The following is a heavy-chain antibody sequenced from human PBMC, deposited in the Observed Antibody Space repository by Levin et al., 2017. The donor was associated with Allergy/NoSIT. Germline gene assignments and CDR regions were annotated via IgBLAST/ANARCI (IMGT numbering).Heavy chain of an antibody. CDR2: ISGNGYST. CDR3: AKASPHFDY. V-gene: IGHV3-23*01. CDR1: GFSFRNYA. Sequence: LSLPCAASGFSFRNYAMSWVRQAPGKGLEWVSAISGNGYSTHYADSVKGRFTISRDNSKNTLYLQMNSLRAEDTAVYYCAKASPHFDYWGQGTLVTVSS. J-gene: IGHJ4*02.